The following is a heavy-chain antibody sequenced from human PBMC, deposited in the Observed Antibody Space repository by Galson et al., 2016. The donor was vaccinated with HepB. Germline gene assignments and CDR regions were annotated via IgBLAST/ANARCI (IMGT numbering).Heavy chain of an antibody. Sequence: LRLSCAASGFTFSSYAMHWVRQAPGKGLEWLAVISYGRRNKYYADSVKGRFTVSRDDSKNTLYLQMNSLRPEDTAVYYCARNDYLTPYYYYGMDVWGQGTTVTVSS. CDR3: ARNDYLTPYYYYGMDV. V-gene: IGHV3-30-3*01. CDR1: GFTFSSYA. J-gene: IGHJ6*02. CDR2: ISYGRRNK. D-gene: IGHD4-11*01.